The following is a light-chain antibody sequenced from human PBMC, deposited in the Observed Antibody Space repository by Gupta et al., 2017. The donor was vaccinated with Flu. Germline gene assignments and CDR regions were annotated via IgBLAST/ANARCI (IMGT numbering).Light chain of an antibody. Sequence: DIQMTQSPSSLSASVGDRVTITCRASQNIDDIFLNWYQMKPGRGPKVLIYTTSSLQSGVPSRFSGSGSGTDFTLTISSLQPEDFATYFCQQSRSFPYSFGQGTKLEI. CDR1: QNIDDIF. J-gene: IGKJ2*03. CDR3: QQSRSFPYS. V-gene: IGKV1-39*01. CDR2: TTS.